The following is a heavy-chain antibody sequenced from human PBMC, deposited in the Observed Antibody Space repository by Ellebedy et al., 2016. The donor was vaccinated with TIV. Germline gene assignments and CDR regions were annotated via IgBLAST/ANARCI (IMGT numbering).Heavy chain of an antibody. J-gene: IGHJ1*01. Sequence: ASVKVSXXVDGSTLRTVAIHWVRQAPGKGLEWLGRFDTEEVAEMFQGRVEMAADSSTETAYMELSDLTSDDTATYYCTGDLGSTGTAPFEWWGQGTLVTVSS. CDR3: TGDLGSTGTAPFEW. CDR2: FDTEEV. V-gene: IGHV1-24*01. D-gene: IGHD4-17*01. CDR1: GSTLRTVA.